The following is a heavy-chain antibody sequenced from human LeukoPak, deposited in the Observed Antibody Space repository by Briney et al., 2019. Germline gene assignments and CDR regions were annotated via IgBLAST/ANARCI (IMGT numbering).Heavy chain of an antibody. CDR1: GYTFTSYA. Sequence: GASVKVSCKASGYTFTSYAMHWVRQAPGQRLEWMGWINAGNGNTKYSQKFQGRVTITRDTSASTAYMELSSLRSEGTAVYYCARGEQQLVRRYFDYWGQGTLVTVSS. CDR3: ARGEQQLVRRYFDY. D-gene: IGHD6-13*01. J-gene: IGHJ4*02. CDR2: INAGNGNT. V-gene: IGHV1-3*01.